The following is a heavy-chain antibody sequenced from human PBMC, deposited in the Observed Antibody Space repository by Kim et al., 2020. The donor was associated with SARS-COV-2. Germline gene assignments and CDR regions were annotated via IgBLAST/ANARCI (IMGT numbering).Heavy chain of an antibody. J-gene: IGHJ4*02. CDR3: ARATMITFGGVIDLFDY. V-gene: IGHV4-31*02. Sequence: LKSRVTISVDTSKNQFSLKLSSVTAADTAVYYCARATMITFGGVIDLFDYWGQGTLVTVSS. D-gene: IGHD3-16*02.